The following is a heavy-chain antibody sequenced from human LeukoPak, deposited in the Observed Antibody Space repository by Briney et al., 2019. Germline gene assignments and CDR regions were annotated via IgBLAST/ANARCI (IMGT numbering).Heavy chain of an antibody. V-gene: IGHV4-59*01. J-gene: IGHJ4*02. CDR2: IYYSGST. Sequence: PSETPSLTCTVPRGSISSYYWSWIRHPPRKGLEWIGYIYYSGSTSYNPSLKSRVTISVDTSKNQFSLKLSSVTAADTAVYYCARYFSGRTLDYWGQGTLVTVSS. D-gene: IGHD1-1*01. CDR1: RGSISSYY. CDR3: ARYFSGRTLDY.